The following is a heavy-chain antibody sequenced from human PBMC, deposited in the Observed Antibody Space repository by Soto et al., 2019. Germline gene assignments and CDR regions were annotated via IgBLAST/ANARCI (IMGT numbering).Heavy chain of an antibody. J-gene: IGHJ2*01. V-gene: IGHV4-59*01. CDR1: GGSISPYF. D-gene: IGHD3-10*01. CDR2: IFYSGST. CDR3: ARGRYYGSGTPIKYFDL. Sequence: SETLSLTCTVSGGSISPYFWSWIRQPPGKGLEWIGYIFYSGSTNYNPSLTSRVTISVDTSKNQFSLKLSSVTAADTAVYYCARGRYYGSGTPIKYFDLWDRGTLVTVSS.